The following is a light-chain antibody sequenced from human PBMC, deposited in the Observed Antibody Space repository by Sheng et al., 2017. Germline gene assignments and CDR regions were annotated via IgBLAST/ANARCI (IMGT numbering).Light chain of an antibody. CDR2: DAS. J-gene: IGKJ4*01. CDR1: QDISNY. V-gene: IGKV1-33*01. CDR3: QQYDNLPLT. Sequence: DIQMTQSPSSLSASVGDRVTITCQASQDISNYLNWYQQKPGRAPELLIYDASNLKTGVPSRFSGSGSGTDFTFTISSLQPEDIATYYCQQYDNLPLTFGGGTKVEIK.